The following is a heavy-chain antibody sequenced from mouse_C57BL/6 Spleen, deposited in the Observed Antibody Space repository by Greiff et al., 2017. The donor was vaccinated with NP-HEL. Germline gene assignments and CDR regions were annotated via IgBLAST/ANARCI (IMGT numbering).Heavy chain of an antibody. D-gene: IGHD2-5*01. CDR2: INPNYGTT. CDR3: ARGVYYSNYRYFDV. J-gene: IGHJ1*03. Sequence: VQLQQSGPELVKPGASVKISCKASGYSFTDYNMNWVKQSNGKSLEWIGVINPNYGTTSYNQKFKGKATLTVDQSSSTAYMQLNSLTSEDSAVYYSARGVYYSNYRYFDVWGTGTTVTVSS. CDR1: GYSFTDYN. V-gene: IGHV1-39*01.